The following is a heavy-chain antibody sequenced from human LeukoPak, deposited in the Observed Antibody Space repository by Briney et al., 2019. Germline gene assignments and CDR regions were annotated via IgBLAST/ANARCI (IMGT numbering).Heavy chain of an antibody. Sequence: GGSLRLSCAASGFTFSSYEMNWVRQAPGKGLEWVSYISSSGSTIYYADSVKGRFTISRDNAKNSLYLQMNSLRAEDTAVYYCAKDTSPCTSCYDWQIPFDYWGQGTLVTVSS. J-gene: IGHJ4*02. D-gene: IGHD2-2*01. CDR3: AKDTSPCTSCYDWQIPFDY. CDR1: GFTFSSYE. CDR2: ISSSGSTI. V-gene: IGHV3-48*03.